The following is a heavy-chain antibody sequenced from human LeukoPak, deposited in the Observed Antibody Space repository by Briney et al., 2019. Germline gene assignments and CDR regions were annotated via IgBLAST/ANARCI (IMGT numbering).Heavy chain of an antibody. D-gene: IGHD3-10*01. V-gene: IGHV3-23*01. Sequence: QSGGSLRLSCAASGFTFSSYAMSWVRQAPGKGLEWVSAISGSGGSTYYADSVKGRFTISRDNSKNTLYLQMNSLRAEDTAVYYCAKTPGWFGELWGYFDYWGQGTLVTVSS. CDR3: AKTPGWFGELWGYFDY. J-gene: IGHJ4*02. CDR2: ISGSGGST. CDR1: GFTFSSYA.